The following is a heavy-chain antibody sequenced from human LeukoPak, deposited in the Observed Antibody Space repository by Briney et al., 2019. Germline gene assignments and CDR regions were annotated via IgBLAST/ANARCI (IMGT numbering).Heavy chain of an antibody. D-gene: IGHD3-16*01. CDR1: GFTFDDYA. CDR2: ISWNSGSI. Sequence: GGSLRLSCAASGFTFDDYAMHWVRQAPGKGLEWVSGISWNSGSIGYADSVKGRFTISRDNSKKTLFLQMNSLRAEDTAVYYCAKGKVNHDGALDIWGQGTVVTVSS. V-gene: IGHV3-9*01. CDR3: AKGKVNHDGALDI. J-gene: IGHJ3*02.